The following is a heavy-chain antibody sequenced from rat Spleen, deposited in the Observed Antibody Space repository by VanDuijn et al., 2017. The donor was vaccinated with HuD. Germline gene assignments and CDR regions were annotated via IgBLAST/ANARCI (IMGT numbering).Heavy chain of an antibody. V-gene: IGHV2-63*01. D-gene: IGHD1-2*01. Sequence: QVQLKVSGPGLVQPSQTLSLTCTVSGFSLTGNNVHWVRQPPGKGLEWMGRMRYDGDTSYNSALKSRLSVSRDTSKNQVFLKRNSLQTDDTAIYYCTRAIAADYVMAAWGQGASVTVSS. J-gene: IGHJ4*01. CDR1: GFSLTGNN. CDR3: TRAIAADYVMAA. CDR2: MRYDGDT.